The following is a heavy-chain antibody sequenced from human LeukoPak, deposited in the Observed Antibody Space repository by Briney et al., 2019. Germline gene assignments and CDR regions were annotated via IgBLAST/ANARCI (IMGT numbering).Heavy chain of an antibody. V-gene: IGHV3-30*03. D-gene: IGHD2-21*02. CDR2: ISYDGNNK. CDR1: GFTFSRYA. J-gene: IGHJ4*02. CDR3: ARDARRLLFRGLAY. Sequence: PGGSLRLSCAASGFTFSRYAMHWVRQAPGKGLEWVALISYDGNNKYYADSVKGRFSISRDNSKNTLYLQMNSLRAEDTAVYYCARDARRLLFRGLAYWGQGTLVTVSS.